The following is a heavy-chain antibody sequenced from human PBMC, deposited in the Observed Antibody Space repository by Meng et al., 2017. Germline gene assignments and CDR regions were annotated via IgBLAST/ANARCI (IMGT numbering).Heavy chain of an antibody. CDR3: AHRRGDSREGWFDP. V-gene: IGHV2-5*02. J-gene: IGHJ5*02. D-gene: IGHD2-21*02. CDR1: GFSLSTSGVG. CDR2: IYWDDDK. Sequence: QIPLKEAGPTPVKPTPTRTLTCTFSGFSLSTSGVGVGWIRQPPGKALEWLALIYWDDDKRYSPSLKSRLTITKDTSKNQVVLTMTNMDPVDTATYYCAHRRGDSREGWFDPWGQGTLVTVSS.